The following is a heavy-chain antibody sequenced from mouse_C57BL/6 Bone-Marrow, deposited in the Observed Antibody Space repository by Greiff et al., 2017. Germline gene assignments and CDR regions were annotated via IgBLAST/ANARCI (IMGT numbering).Heavy chain of an antibody. J-gene: IGHJ2*01. CDR2: IYPGDGDT. D-gene: IGHD2-1*01. Sequence: QVQLQQSGAELVKPGASVKISCKASGYAFSSYWMNWVKQRPGKGLEWIGQIYPGDGDTNYNGKFKGKATLTADKSSSTAYMQLSSLTSEDYAVYFCAREGVYYGNLDFDYWGQGTTLTVSS. CDR3: AREGVYYGNLDFDY. V-gene: IGHV1-80*01. CDR1: GYAFSSYW.